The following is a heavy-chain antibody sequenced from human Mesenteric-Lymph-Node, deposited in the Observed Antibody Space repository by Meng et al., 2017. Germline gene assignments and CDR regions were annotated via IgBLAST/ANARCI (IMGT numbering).Heavy chain of an antibody. J-gene: IGHJ4*02. CDR2: INPNSGGT. CDR3: ARGGSYDYGDTVDH. D-gene: IGHD4-17*01. V-gene: IGHV1-2*02. CDR1: GYTFTGYY. Sequence: ASVKVSCKASGYTFTGYYMHWVRQAPGQGLEWRGWINPNSGGTNYAQKFQGRVTMTRDTSISTAYMELSRLRSDDTAVYYCARGGSYDYGDTVDHWGQGTLVTVSS.